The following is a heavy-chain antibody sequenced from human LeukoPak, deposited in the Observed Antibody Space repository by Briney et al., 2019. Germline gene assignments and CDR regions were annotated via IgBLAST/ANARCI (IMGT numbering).Heavy chain of an antibody. V-gene: IGHV3-9*01. D-gene: IGHD5-18*01. CDR2: ISWNSGSI. Sequence: PGRSLRLSCAASGFTFDDYAMHWVRQAPGKGLEWVSGISWNSGSIGYADSVKGRFTISRDNAKNSLYLQMNSLRAEDTPLYYCAKDMSVGYSYGYGIDYWGQGTLVTVSS. CDR3: AKDMSVGYSYGYGIDY. J-gene: IGHJ4*02. CDR1: GFTFDDYA.